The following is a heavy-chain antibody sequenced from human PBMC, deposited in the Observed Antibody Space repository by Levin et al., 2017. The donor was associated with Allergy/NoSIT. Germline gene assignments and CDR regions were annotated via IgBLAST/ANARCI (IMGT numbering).Heavy chain of an antibody. CDR1: GFNFTDYV. CDR3: ARGIIDWTLDELDY. J-gene: IGHJ4*02. CDR2: ISFDGNDK. V-gene: IGHV3-30-3*01. Sequence: GGSLRLSCAASGFNFTDYVIHWVRQVPGRGREWLAVISFDGNDKFHADSVRGRFTISRDNSRNVVTLKMDSLKTEDTAIYYCARGIIDWTLDELDYWGQGTLVTVSS. D-gene: IGHD3-9*01.